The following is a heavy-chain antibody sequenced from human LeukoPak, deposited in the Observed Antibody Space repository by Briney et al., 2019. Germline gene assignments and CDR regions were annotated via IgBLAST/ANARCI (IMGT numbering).Heavy chain of an antibody. D-gene: IGHD3-22*01. CDR2: IYYSGST. J-gene: IGHJ4*02. CDR3: ARASSAYYYDGSGYYPFDY. Sequence: PSETLSLTCTVSGGSISSGDYYWSWIRQPPGKGLEWIGYIYYSGSTYYNPSLKSRVTISVDTSKNQFSLKLSSVTTGDTAVYYCARASSAYYYDGSGYYPFDYWGQGTLVTVSS. CDR1: GGSISSGDYY. V-gene: IGHV4-30-4*01.